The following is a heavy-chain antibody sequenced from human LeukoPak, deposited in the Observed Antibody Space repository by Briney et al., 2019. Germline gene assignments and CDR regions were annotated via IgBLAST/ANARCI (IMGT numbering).Heavy chain of an antibody. CDR3: IREVQVRASASLGL. J-gene: IGHJ4*01. CDR1: GFSVSGYW. CDR2: MNSGGTTI. D-gene: IGHD3-16*01. V-gene: IGHV3-74*01. Sequence: GGPLRLSCAASGFSVSGYWMHWVRQAAGEGLVWVSRMNSGGTTINYADSVKGRFTISRDNVDNTLHLQMNSLRVEDTAVYYCIREVQVRASASLGLWGQGTLVTVSS.